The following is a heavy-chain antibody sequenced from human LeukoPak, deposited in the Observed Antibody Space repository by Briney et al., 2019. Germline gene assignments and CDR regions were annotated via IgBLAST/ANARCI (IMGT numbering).Heavy chain of an antibody. V-gene: IGHV4-39*01. J-gene: IGHJ5*02. CDR3: ASLSNGAENWFDP. CDR1: GGSISSSSYY. Sequence: SETLSLTCTVSGGSISSSSYYWGWIRQPPGKGLEWIGSIYYSGSTYYNPSLKSRVTISVDTSKNQFSLKLSSVTAADTAVYYCASLSNGAENWFDPWGRGTLVTVSS. CDR2: IYYSGST. D-gene: IGHD2-8*01.